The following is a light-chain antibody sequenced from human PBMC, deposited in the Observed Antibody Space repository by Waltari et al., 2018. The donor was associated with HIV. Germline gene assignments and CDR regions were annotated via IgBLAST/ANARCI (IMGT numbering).Light chain of an antibody. CDR3: HSRDTDGDHYV. V-gene: IGLV3-19*01. CDR2: GAN. Sequence: SSELTQDPVLSVALGQTIKITCQGDSLRSYFPNRYQQTPGQAPILVVYGANRRPSGIPDRFSASNSGNTSSLIISDSQAVDEADYYCHSRDTDGDHYVFGGGTRVIV. J-gene: IGLJ1*01. CDR1: SLRSYF.